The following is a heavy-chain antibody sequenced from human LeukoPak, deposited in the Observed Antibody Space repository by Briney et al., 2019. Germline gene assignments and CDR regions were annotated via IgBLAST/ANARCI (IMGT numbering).Heavy chain of an antibody. D-gene: IGHD5-12*01. J-gene: IGHJ4*02. CDR3: ARDESDYDPVGGDY. CDR2: IWYDGSNK. CDR1: GFTFSSYG. V-gene: IGHV3-33*01. Sequence: PGGSLRLSCAASGFTFSSYGMHWVRQAPGKGLEWVAVIWYDGSNKYYADSVKGRFTISRDNSKNTLYLQMNSLRAEDTAVYYCARDESDYDPVGGDYWGQGTLVTVSS.